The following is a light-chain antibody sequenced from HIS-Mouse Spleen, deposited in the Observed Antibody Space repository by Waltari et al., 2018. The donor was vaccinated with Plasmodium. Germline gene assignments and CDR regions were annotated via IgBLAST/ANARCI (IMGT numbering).Light chain of an antibody. Sequence: QSALTQPASVSGSPGQSITISCTGTSSDVGGYNYVSLYQQHPVKAPNSMIYECSNRPSGVSSRLSGSKSGNPASLIISGLQAEYEADYYCRSYTSSSTGVFGGGTKLTVL. V-gene: IGLV2-14*01. CDR3: RSYTSSSTGV. CDR1: SSDVGGYNY. J-gene: IGLJ2*01. CDR2: ECS.